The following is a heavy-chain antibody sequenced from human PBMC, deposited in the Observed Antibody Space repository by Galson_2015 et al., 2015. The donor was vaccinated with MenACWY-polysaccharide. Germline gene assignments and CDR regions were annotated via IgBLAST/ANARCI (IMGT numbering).Heavy chain of an antibody. CDR3: TRGSLYSANYVGV. V-gene: IGHV3-74*01. Sequence: SLRLSCAASGFTFSSSGMHWVRQAPGKGLVWVSRILRDGSSTSYADSVRGRFTISRDNAKNMLHLQMNCLRGEVTAVYYCTRGSLYSANYVGVWGQGTLVTVSS. J-gene: IGHJ4*02. CDR2: ILRDGSST. D-gene: IGHD1-26*01. CDR1: GFTFSSSG.